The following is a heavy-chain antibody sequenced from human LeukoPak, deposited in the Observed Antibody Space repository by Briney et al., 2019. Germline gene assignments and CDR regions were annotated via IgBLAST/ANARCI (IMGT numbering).Heavy chain of an antibody. V-gene: IGHV3-49*04. Sequence: GGSLRLSCTASGFTFGDYAMSWVRQAPGKGLEWVGFIRSKAYGGTTEYAASVKGRFTISRDDSKSIAYLQMNSLKTEDTAVYYCTRRGRPGSFDPWGQGTLVTVSS. CDR3: TRRGRPGSFDP. J-gene: IGHJ5*02. CDR1: GFTFGDYA. D-gene: IGHD1-14*01. CDR2: IRSKAYGGTT.